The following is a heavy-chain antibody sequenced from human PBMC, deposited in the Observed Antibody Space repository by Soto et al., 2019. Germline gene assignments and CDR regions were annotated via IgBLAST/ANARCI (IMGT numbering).Heavy chain of an antibody. CDR1: GFPFSTYS. CDR2: MSGSGGST. D-gene: IGHD6-13*01. Sequence: GGPLRLSCTASGFPFSTYSMNWVRQAPGKGLEWVSGMSGSGGSTYNADSVKGRFTIAGDNSKKTLYLQMNSLRVEDTAVYYCARNPSSSWYGGYYFDYWGQGILVTVSS. CDR3: ARNPSSSWYGGYYFDY. V-gene: IGHV3-23*01. J-gene: IGHJ4*02.